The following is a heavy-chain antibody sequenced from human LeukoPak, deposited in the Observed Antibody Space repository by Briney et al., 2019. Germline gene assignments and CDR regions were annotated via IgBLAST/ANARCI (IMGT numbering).Heavy chain of an antibody. CDR3: ARGADIVVVAYYSAFDY. CDR1: GGSFSGYY. D-gene: IGHD2-21*01. Sequence: PSETLSLTCAVYGGSFSGYYCSWIRQPPGKGLEWIGEINHSGSTNYNPSLKSRVTISVDTSKNQFSLKLSSVTAADTAVYYCARGADIVVVAYYSAFDYWGQGTLVTVSS. J-gene: IGHJ4*02. V-gene: IGHV4-34*01. CDR2: INHSGST.